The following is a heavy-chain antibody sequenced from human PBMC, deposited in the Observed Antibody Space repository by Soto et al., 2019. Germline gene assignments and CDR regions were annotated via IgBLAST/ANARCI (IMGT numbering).Heavy chain of an antibody. J-gene: IGHJ3*02. CDR3: ARDPPVTAAGPDAFDI. D-gene: IGHD6-13*01. CDR2: ISAYNGNT. Sequence: QVQLVQSGAEVKKPGASVKVSCRASRYHFTSYGISWVRQAPGQGLEWVDWISAYNGNTNYAQKLQGRVTMTTDTSTSAAYMELRSLRADDTAVYYCARDPPVTAAGPDAFDIWGQGTMVTVSS. CDR1: RYHFTSYG. V-gene: IGHV1-18*01.